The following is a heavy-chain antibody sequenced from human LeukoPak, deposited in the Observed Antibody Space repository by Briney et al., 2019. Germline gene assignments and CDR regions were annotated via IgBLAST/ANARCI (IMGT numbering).Heavy chain of an antibody. V-gene: IGHV4-34*01. J-gene: IGHJ4*02. Sequence: SETLSLTCAVYGGSFNGYYWSWIRQPPGKGLEWIGEINHSGSTNYNPSLKSRVTISVDTSKNQFSLKLSSVTAADTAVCYCAAFDYWGQGTLVTVSS. CDR3: AAFDY. CDR1: GGSFNGYY. CDR2: INHSGST.